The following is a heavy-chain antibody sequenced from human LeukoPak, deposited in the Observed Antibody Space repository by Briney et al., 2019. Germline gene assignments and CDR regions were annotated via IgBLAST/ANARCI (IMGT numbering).Heavy chain of an antibody. V-gene: IGHV1-2*02. CDR3: ARAKSGSSWPIDAFDI. Sequence: ASVKVSCKASGYTFTGYYMHWVRQAPGQGLEWMGGINPNSGGTNYAQKFQGRVTMTRDTAISTAYMELSRLRSDDTAVYYCARAKSGSSWPIDAFDIWGQGTMVTVSS. J-gene: IGHJ3*02. CDR1: GYTFTGYY. D-gene: IGHD6-13*01. CDR2: INPNSGGT.